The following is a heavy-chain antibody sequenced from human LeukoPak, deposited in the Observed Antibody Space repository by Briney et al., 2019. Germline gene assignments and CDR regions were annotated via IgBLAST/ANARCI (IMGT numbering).Heavy chain of an antibody. V-gene: IGHV3-23*01. D-gene: IGHD2-15*01. CDR1: GFTFTTYA. J-gene: IGHJ4*02. CDR2: FSGSVDTT. Sequence: LGGSLRLSCAASGFTFTTYAMSWVRQTPGKGLEWVSTFSGSVDTTYHADSVKGRFTISRDNSKNTVYLQMNSLRAEDTAVYYCAKASAGTCSGARCYYFDSWGQGTPVTVSS. CDR3: AKASAGTCSGARCYYFDS.